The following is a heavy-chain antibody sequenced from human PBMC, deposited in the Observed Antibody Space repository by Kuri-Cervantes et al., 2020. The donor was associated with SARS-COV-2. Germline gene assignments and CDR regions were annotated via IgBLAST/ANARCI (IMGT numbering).Heavy chain of an antibody. Sequence: GESLKISCAASGFTFSSYSMNWVRQAPGKGLEWVSSISSSSSYIYYADSVKGRFTISRDNSKNSLYLEMNSLRPEDTAVYYCAKVETANLDYWGQGDLV. CDR3: AKVETANLDY. J-gene: IGHJ4*02. CDR1: GFTFSSYS. CDR2: ISSSSSYI. V-gene: IGHV3-21*06. D-gene: IGHD3-3*01.